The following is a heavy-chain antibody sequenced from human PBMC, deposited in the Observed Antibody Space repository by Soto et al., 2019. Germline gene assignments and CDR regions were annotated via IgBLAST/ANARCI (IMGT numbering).Heavy chain of an antibody. CDR2: IYYSGST. CDR1: GGSVSSGSYY. D-gene: IGHD2-15*01. J-gene: IGHJ1*01. CDR3: ANLGYCSGSTCPLQH. V-gene: IGHV4-61*01. Sequence: SETLSLTCTVSGGSVSSGSYYWSWIRQPPGKGLEWIGYIYYSGSTNYNPSLKSRVTISVDTSKNQFSLKLSSVTAADTAVYYCANLGYCSGSTCPLQHWGQGTLVTAPQ.